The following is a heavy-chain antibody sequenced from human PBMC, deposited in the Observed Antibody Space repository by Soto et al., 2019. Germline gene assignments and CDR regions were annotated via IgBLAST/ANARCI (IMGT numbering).Heavy chain of an antibody. V-gene: IGHV2-5*02. CDR3: ARDFWSALDS. D-gene: IGHD3-3*01. CDR1: GFSLSTSGMG. J-gene: IGHJ4*02. Sequence: QITLKESGPTLVDPTQTLTLSCSFSGFSLSTSGMGVAWIRQPPGKALEWLALIYWDDDKRYRSSLRTRLTITKATSKNEVLLTMTNVDPGDTATYFCARDFWSALDSWGQGILVTVSS. CDR2: IYWDDDK.